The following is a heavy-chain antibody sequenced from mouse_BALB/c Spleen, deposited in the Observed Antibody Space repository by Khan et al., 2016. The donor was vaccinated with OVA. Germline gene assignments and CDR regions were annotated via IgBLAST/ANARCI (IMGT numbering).Heavy chain of an antibody. Sequence: VQLQQSGPGLVKPSQSLSLTCTVNGYSITSNYAWNWIRQFPGNKLEWMGYISYSGSTNYNPSLKSRLSITRDTSKNQFFLLLHSVTTEDSATYYCARGNYYGYALDYWGQGTSVTVSS. CDR3: ARGNYYGYALDY. CDR2: ISYSGST. CDR1: GYSITSNYA. D-gene: IGHD1-1*01. V-gene: IGHV3-2*02. J-gene: IGHJ4*01.